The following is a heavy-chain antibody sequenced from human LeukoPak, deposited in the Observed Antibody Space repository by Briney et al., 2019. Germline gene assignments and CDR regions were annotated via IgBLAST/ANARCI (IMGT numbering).Heavy chain of an antibody. CDR2: IGAYNGNT. CDR1: GYTFTSYG. Sequence: ASVKVSCKASGYTFTSYGISWVRQAPGQGLEWVGWIGAYNGNTNYAQKLQGRVTMTTDTSTSTAYMELRSLRSDDTAVYYCATIYYYDSSSPFDPWGQGTLVTVSS. V-gene: IGHV1-18*01. D-gene: IGHD3-22*01. CDR3: ATIYYYDSSSPFDP. J-gene: IGHJ5*02.